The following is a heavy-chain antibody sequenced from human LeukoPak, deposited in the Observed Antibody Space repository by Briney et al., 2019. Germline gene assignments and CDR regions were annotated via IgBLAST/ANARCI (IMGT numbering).Heavy chain of an antibody. CDR3: ARDGSDYDILTGYLNWYFDL. Sequence: PGRSLRLSCAASGFTFSSYGMHWVRQAPGKGLEWVAVISYDGSNKYYADSVKGRFTISRDNSKNTLYLQMNSLRAEDTAVYYCARDGSDYDILTGYLNWYFDLWGRGTQVTVSS. J-gene: IGHJ2*01. D-gene: IGHD3-9*01. CDR2: ISYDGSNK. V-gene: IGHV3-30*03. CDR1: GFTFSSYG.